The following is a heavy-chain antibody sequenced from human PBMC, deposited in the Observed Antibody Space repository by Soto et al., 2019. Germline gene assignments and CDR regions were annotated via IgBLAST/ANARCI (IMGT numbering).Heavy chain of an antibody. Sequence: ASVKVSCKASGYTFTSYDINWVRQATGQGLEWMGWMNPNSGNTGYAQKFQGRVTMTRNTSISTAYMELSSLRSEEKAVYYCARGRGLAYCRGGSCYYYGMDVWGQGTTVTVFS. D-gene: IGHD2-15*01. CDR3: ARGRGLAYCRGGSCYYYGMDV. J-gene: IGHJ6*02. CDR1: GYTFTSYD. V-gene: IGHV1-8*01. CDR2: MNPNSGNT.